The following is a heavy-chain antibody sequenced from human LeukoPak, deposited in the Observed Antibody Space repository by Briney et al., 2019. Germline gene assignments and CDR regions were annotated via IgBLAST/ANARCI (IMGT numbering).Heavy chain of an antibody. CDR3: ARAWGGVRDYFDY. CDR2: INPNSGGT. D-gene: IGHD3-16*01. J-gene: IGHJ4*02. Sequence: ASVKVSCKASGYTFTGYYMHWVRQAPGQGVEWMGWINPNSGGTNYAQKFQGRVTMTRDTSISTAYMELSRLRSDDTAVYSCARAWGGVRDYFDYWGQGTLVTVSS. CDR1: GYTFTGYY. V-gene: IGHV1-2*02.